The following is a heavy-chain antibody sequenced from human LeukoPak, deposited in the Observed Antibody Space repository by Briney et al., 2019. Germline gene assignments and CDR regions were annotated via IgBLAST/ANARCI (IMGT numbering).Heavy chain of an antibody. Sequence: GGSLRLSCAASGFAFSHYWMSWVRQAPGKGLEWVANIKQDGSEKYYVDSVKGRFTISRDNAKNSLYLQMNSLRAEDTALYYCATHRGYSYGTAEDFDYWGQGTLVTVSS. D-gene: IGHD5-18*01. CDR2: IKQDGSEK. CDR1: GFAFSHYW. CDR3: ATHRGYSYGTAEDFDY. J-gene: IGHJ4*02. V-gene: IGHV3-7*01.